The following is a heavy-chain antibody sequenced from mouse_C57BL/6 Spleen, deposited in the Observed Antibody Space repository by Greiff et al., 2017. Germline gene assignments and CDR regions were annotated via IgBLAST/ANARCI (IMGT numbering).Heavy chain of an antibody. D-gene: IGHD1-1*01. Sequence: VQLQESGPELVKPGASVKISCKASGYAFSSSWMNWVKQRPGKGLEWIGRIYPGDGDTNYNGKFKGKATLTADKSSSTAYMQLSSLTSEDSAVYFCAREDYGSRSYFDCWGKGTTLTVSS. V-gene: IGHV1-82*01. CDR1: GYAFSSSW. CDR3: AREDYGSRSYFDC. CDR2: IYPGDGDT. J-gene: IGHJ2*01.